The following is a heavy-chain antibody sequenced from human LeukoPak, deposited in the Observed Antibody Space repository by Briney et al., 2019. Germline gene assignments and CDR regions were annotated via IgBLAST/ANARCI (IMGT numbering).Heavy chain of an antibody. CDR3: ARGVTFYDFWSGYKFDP. CDR2: INPTGGST. J-gene: IGHJ5*02. Sequence: ASVKVSCKASGYTFTYYYMHWVRQAPGQGLEWMGIINPTGGSTTYAQKFQGRVIMTRDTSTSTVYMELSSLRSEDTAVYYCARGVTFYDFWSGYKFDPWGQGALVTVSS. D-gene: IGHD3-3*01. V-gene: IGHV1-46*01. CDR1: GYTFTYYY.